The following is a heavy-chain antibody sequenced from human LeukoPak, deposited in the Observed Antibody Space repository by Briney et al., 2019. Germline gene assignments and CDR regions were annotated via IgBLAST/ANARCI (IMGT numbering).Heavy chain of an antibody. CDR3: ARGGRGYCTNSSCYFDY. CDR1: GDSVSSTA. CDR2: TYYRSKCYN. Sequence: SQTLSLTCAISGDSVSSTAWNWIRQTPSRGLEWLGRTYYRSKCYNDYAVSMKSRITTNPDTSKNQFSLQLNSVTPEDTAVYYCARGGRGYCTNSSCYFDYWGQGTLVTVSS. D-gene: IGHD2-8*01. J-gene: IGHJ4*02. V-gene: IGHV6-1*01.